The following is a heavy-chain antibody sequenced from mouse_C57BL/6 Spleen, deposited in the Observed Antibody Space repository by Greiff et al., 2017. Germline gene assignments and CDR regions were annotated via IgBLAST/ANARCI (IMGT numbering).Heavy chain of an antibody. V-gene: IGHV1-80*01. CDR2: IYPGDGNT. J-gene: IGHJ2*01. CDR3: ARGDYGRDCYFDF. D-gene: IGHD1-1*02. Sequence: QVQLQQSGAELVKPGASVKISCKASGYAFSSYWINWVKQRPGQGLEWIGEIYPGDGNTNYNEKFKCKATLTADKSSSTAYMQLSSLTSEDSAVYCCARGDYGRDCYFDFGGKGTTLTVSS. CDR1: GYAFSSYW.